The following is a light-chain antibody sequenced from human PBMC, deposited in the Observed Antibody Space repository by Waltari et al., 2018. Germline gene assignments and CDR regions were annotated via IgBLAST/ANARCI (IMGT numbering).Light chain of an antibody. CDR3: QQYFTTPT. CDR2: WAS. Sequence: DIVMTQSPDSLAVSLGERATMNCKSSQTISHSSNNKNYLAWYQQKPGQPPKLLIYWASTRDSGGPERFSGSGSGSDFTLTITSLQAEDVAVYYCQQYFTTPTFGGGTKVEIK. J-gene: IGKJ4*01. V-gene: IGKV4-1*01. CDR1: QTISHSSNNKNY.